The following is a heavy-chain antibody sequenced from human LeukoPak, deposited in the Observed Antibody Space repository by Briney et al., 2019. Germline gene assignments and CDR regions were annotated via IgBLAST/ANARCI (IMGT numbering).Heavy chain of an antibody. V-gene: IGHV4-61*02. CDR2: IYTSGST. J-gene: IGHJ4*02. Sequence: SETLSLTCTVSGGSISSGSYYWSWIRQPAWKGLEWIGRIYTSGSTNYNPSLKSRVTISVDTSKNQFSLKLSSVTAADTAVYYCARHRIRYSGSYYFDYWGQGTLVTVSS. CDR1: GGSISSGSYY. CDR3: ARHRIRYSGSYYFDY. D-gene: IGHD1-26*01.